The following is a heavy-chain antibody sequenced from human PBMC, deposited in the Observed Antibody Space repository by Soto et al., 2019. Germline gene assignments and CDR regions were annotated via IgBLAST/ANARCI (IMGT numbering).Heavy chain of an antibody. CDR3: AADHYDFWSGPAADYYGMDV. J-gene: IGHJ6*02. D-gene: IGHD3-3*01. Sequence: SVKVSCKASGFTFTSSAVQWVRQARVQRLEWIGWIVVGSGNTNYAQKFQERVTITRDMSTSTAYMELSSLRSEDTAVYYCAADHYDFWSGPAADYYGMDVWGQGTTVTVSS. CDR2: IVVGSGNT. V-gene: IGHV1-58*01. CDR1: GFTFTSSA.